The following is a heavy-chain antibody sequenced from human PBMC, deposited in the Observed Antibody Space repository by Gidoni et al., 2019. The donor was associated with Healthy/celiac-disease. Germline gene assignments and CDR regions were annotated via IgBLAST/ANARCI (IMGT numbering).Heavy chain of an antibody. CDR1: GFTFSNAW. CDR3: TTLTGWCMLCPAY. J-gene: IGHJ4*02. CDR2: IKSKTDGGTT. Sequence: EVQLVESGGGLVKPGGSLRLSCAASGFTFSNAWMNWVRQAPGKGLEWVGRIKSKTDGGTTDYAAPVKGRFTISRDDSKNTLYLQMNSLKTEDTAVYYCTTLTGWCMLCPAYWGQGTLVTVSS. V-gene: IGHV3-15*07. D-gene: IGHD2-8*02.